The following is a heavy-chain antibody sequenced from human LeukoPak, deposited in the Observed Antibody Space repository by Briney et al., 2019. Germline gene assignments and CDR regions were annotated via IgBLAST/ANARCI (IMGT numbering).Heavy chain of an antibody. V-gene: IGHV1-24*01. D-gene: IGHD3-3*01. CDR1: GYTLTELS. Sequence: GASVKVSCKVSGYTLTELSMHWVRQAPGKGLEWMGGFDPEDGETIYAQKFQGRVTMTEDTSTDTAYTELSSLRSEDTAVYYCATGFRGLEWPTDWFDPWGQGTLVTVSS. J-gene: IGHJ5*02. CDR3: ATGFRGLEWPTDWFDP. CDR2: FDPEDGET.